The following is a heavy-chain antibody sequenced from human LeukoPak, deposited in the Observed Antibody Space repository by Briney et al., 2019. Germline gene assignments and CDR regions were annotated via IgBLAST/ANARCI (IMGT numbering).Heavy chain of an antibody. CDR1: GSTFSGYW. V-gene: IGHV3-7*01. CDR2: LRPDGSDK. CDR3: ARDAYDDASES. D-gene: IGHD3-3*01. Sequence: GGSLRLSCAASGSTFSGYWMTWVRQAPGKGLEWVANLRPDGSDKYYADSVKGRFTISRDNAKNSLYLQMNGLRAGDTAIYYCARDAYDDASESWGQGTLVTVSS. J-gene: IGHJ5*02.